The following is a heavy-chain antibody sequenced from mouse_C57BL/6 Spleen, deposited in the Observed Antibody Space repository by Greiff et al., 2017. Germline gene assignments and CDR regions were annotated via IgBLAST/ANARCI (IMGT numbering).Heavy chain of an antibody. CDR1: GFTFSSYA. CDR3: ARDGARSWFAY. V-gene: IGHV5-4*01. D-gene: IGHD3-1*01. J-gene: IGHJ3*01. CDR2: ISDGGSYT. Sequence: EVQGVESGGGLVKPGGSLKLSCAASGFTFSSYAMSWVRQTPEKRLEWVATISDGGSYTYYPDNVKGRFTISRDNAKNNLYLQMSHLKSEDTAMYYCARDGARSWFAYWGQGTLVTVSA.